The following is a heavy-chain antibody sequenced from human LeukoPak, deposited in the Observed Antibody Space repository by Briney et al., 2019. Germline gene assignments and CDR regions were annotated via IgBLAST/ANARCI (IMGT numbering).Heavy chain of an antibody. CDR3: TRDKYGGNSNAFDI. CDR2: VGTDGSST. J-gene: IGHJ3*02. D-gene: IGHD4-23*01. Sequence: GGSLRLSCAASGFTFSNYWMDWVRQVPGKGPVWVSRVGTDGSSTAYADYVKGRFTISRDNAKNTLYLQMDSLRVEDTAVYYCTRDKYGGNSNAFDIWGQGTLVTVSS. V-gene: IGHV3-74*01. CDR1: GFTFSNYW.